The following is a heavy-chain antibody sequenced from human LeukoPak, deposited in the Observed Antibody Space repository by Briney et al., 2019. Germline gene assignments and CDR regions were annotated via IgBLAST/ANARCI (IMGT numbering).Heavy chain of an antibody. D-gene: IGHD3/OR15-3a*01. V-gene: IGHV4-38-2*01. Sequence: PSETLSLTCAVSGYSISSGYYWGWIRQPPGKGLEWIGSIYRSGSTYYNPSLKSRVTISLDTSKNHSSLKLSSVTAADTAVYYCARVDSTKFDYWGQGTLVTVSS. J-gene: IGHJ4*02. CDR3: ARVDSTKFDY. CDR1: GYSISSGYY. CDR2: IYRSGST.